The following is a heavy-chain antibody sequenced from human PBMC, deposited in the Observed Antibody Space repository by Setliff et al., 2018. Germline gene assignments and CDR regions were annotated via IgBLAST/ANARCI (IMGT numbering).Heavy chain of an antibody. CDR3: ARINFYVSSGHYYAPDY. Sequence: ASVKVSCKASGYTFSHSGITWVRQAPGQGLEWMGWININNFNTKYAQKLQGRVAMTTDTSTSTAYMELRSLRSDDSAVYYCARINFYVSSGHYYAPDYWGQGTLVTVSS. CDR1: GYTFSHSG. D-gene: IGHD3-22*01. J-gene: IGHJ4*02. V-gene: IGHV1-18*01. CDR2: ININNFNT.